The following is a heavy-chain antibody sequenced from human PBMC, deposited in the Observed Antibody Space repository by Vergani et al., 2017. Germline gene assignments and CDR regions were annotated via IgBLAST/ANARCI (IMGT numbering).Heavy chain of an antibody. Sequence: QVQLQESGPGLVKPSQTLSLTFSVSGDPISSGVYYWDWIRQHPGNGLEWIGYIYSTGSTHHNPSLRRRINMSVDTSKNQFSLRLTSVTAADSAIYYCAGDTHSWQRADRWGQGRLVSVSS. CDR1: GDPISSGVYY. V-gene: IGHV4-31*03. J-gene: IGHJ5*02. CDR2: IYSTGST. D-gene: IGHD6-13*01. CDR3: AGDTHSWQRADR.